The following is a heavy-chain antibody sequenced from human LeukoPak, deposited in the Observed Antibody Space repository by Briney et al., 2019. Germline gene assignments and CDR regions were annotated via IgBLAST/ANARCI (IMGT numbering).Heavy chain of an antibody. D-gene: IGHD2-2*01. CDR1: GGTFSSYA. Sequence: ASVKVSCKASGGTFSSYAISWVRQAPGQGLEWMGWISAYNGNTNYAQKLQGRVTMTTDTSTSTAYMELRSLRSDDTAVYYCARSDIVVVPAAIVYYYYYMDVWGKGTTVTVSS. J-gene: IGHJ6*03. V-gene: IGHV1-18*01. CDR2: ISAYNGNT. CDR3: ARSDIVVVPAAIVYYYYYMDV.